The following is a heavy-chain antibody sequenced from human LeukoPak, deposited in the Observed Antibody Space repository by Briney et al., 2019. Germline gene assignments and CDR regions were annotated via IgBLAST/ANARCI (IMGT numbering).Heavy chain of an antibody. J-gene: IGHJ4*02. Sequence: SETLSLTCTVSGGSISSYYWSWIRQPPGKGLEWIGYIYYSGSTNYNPSLKSRVTISVDTSKNQFSLKLSSVTAADTAVYYCARTYSETSIDYWGQGTLVTVSS. CDR2: IYYSGST. D-gene: IGHD1-26*01. CDR1: GGSISSYY. V-gene: IGHV4-59*01. CDR3: ARTYSETSIDY.